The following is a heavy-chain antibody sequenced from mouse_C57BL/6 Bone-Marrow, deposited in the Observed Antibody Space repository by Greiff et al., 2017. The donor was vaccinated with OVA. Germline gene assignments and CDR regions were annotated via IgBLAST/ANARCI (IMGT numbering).Heavy chain of an antibody. Sequence: EVKLVESGGDLVKPGGSLKLSCAASGFTFSSYGMSWVSQTPDKRLEWVATISSGGSYTYYPDSVKGRFTISRYNAKNTLDLQMSLLKSEDTAMYYCARHGDYGSFFDYWGQGTTLTVSS. D-gene: IGHD1-1*01. V-gene: IGHV5-6*01. J-gene: IGHJ2*01. CDR3: ARHGDYGSFFDY. CDR2: ISSGGSYT. CDR1: GFTFSSYG.